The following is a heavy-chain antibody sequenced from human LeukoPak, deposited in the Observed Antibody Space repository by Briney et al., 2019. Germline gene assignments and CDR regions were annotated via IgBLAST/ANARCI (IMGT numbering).Heavy chain of an antibody. CDR2: IIPIFGTA. J-gene: IGHJ6*03. CDR3: ARGGSRGSRPYYYIDV. CDR1: GGTFSSYA. D-gene: IGHD2-15*01. V-gene: IGHV1-69*13. Sequence: SAKVSCKASGGTFSSYAISWVRQAPGQGLEWMGGIIPIFGTANYAQKFQGRVTITADESTSTAYMELSSLRSEDTAVYCCARGGSRGSRPYYYIDVWGKGTTVTVSS.